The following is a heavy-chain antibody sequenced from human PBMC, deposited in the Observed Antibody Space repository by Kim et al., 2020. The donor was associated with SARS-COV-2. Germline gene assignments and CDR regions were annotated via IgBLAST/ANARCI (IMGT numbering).Heavy chain of an antibody. CDR2: MNPNSGNT. CDR1: GYTFTSYD. Sequence: ASVKVSCKASGYTFTSYDINWVRQATGQGLEWMGWMNPNSGNTGYAQKFQGRVTMTRNTSISTAYMELSSLRSEDTAVYYCARADRGIVGATVYYFDYWGRGTLGTVSA. V-gene: IGHV1-8*02. D-gene: IGHD1-26*01. J-gene: IGHJ4*02. CDR3: ARADRGIVGATVYYFDY.